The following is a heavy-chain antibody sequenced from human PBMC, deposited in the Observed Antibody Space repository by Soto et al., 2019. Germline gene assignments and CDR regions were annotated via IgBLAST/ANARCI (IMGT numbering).Heavy chain of an antibody. CDR1: GFTFSSYW. CDR3: AREGSYYDSSGYPGPPHFDY. V-gene: IGHV3-7*01. Sequence: VGSVRLSCAASGFTFSSYWMSWVRQAPGKGLEWVANIKQDGSEKYYVDSVKGRFTISRDNAKNSLYLQMNSLRAEDTAVYYCAREGSYYDSSGYPGPPHFDYWGQGTLVTVSS. CDR2: IKQDGSEK. D-gene: IGHD3-22*01. J-gene: IGHJ4*02.